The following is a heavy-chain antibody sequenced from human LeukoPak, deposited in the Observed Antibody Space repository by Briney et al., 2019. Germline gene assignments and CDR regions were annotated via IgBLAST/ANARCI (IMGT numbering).Heavy chain of an antibody. Sequence: GESLKISCKASGYSFTNYWIGWVRQMPGKGLEWMGIIYPDDSDARHSPSFQGQVTISADKSISTAYLQWSSLKASDTAMYFCARPDSSSWHFDYWGQGNLVAVSS. D-gene: IGHD6-13*01. CDR2: IYPDDSDA. J-gene: IGHJ4*02. CDR3: ARPDSSSWHFDY. CDR1: GYSFTNYW. V-gene: IGHV5-51*01.